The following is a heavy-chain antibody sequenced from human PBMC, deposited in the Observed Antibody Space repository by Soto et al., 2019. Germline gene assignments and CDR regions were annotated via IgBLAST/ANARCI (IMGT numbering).Heavy chain of an antibody. J-gene: IGHJ4*02. CDR2: ISYDGSNK. CDR1: GFTFSSYA. V-gene: IGHV3-30-3*01. CDR3: ARRGIAVAGLDY. D-gene: IGHD6-19*01. Sequence: GGSLRLSCAASGFTFSSYAMHWVRQAPGKGLEWVAVISYDGSNKYYADSVKGRFTISRDNSKNTLYLQMNSLRAEDTAVYYCARRGIAVAGLDYWGRGTLVTVSS.